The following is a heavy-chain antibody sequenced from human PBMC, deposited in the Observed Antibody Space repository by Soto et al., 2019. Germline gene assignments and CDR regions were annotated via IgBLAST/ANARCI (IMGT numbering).Heavy chain of an antibody. J-gene: IGHJ6*02. CDR3: AKDGGYQLLRYYYYGMDV. Sequence: PGGSLRLSCAASGFTFSSYGMHWVRQAPGKGLEWVAVISYDGSNKCYADSVKGRFTISRDNSKNTLYLQMNSLRAEDTAVYYCAKDGGYQLLRYYYYGMDVWGQGTTVTVSS. V-gene: IGHV3-30*18. CDR2: ISYDGSNK. CDR1: GFTFSSYG. D-gene: IGHD2-2*01.